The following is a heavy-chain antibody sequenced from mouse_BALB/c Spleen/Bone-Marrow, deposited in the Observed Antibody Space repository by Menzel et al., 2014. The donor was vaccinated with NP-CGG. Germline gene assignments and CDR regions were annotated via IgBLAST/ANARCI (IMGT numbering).Heavy chain of an antibody. CDR3: ARKVVRPYFDY. J-gene: IGHJ2*01. D-gene: IGHD1-1*01. V-gene: IGHV3-2*02. CDR2: IRYSGGT. Sequence: EVKLLESGPGLVKPSQPLSLTCTATGYSITSDYAWNWIRQFPGNKLEWMGFIRYSGGTSYNPSLKSRISITQDTSKNQYFLQLNSVTAEDTATYYCARKVVRPYFDYWDQGTTLTGSS. CDR1: GYSITSDYA.